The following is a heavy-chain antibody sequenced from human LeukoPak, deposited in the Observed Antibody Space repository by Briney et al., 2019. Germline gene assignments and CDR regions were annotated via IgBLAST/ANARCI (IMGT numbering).Heavy chain of an antibody. V-gene: IGHV3-30*04. J-gene: IGHJ4*02. Sequence: GGSLRLSCAASGFTFSSYATHWVRQAPGKGLEWVAVISYDGSNKYYADSVKGRFTIYRDNSKNTLYLQMNSLRAEDTAVYYCARDLGYCSSTSCHDYWGQGTLVTVSS. D-gene: IGHD2-2*01. CDR3: ARDLGYCSSTSCHDY. CDR1: GFTFSSYA. CDR2: ISYDGSNK.